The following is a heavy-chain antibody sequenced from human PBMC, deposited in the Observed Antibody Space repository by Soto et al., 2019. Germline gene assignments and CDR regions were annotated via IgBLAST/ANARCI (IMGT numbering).Heavy chain of an antibody. CDR1: GFTFSSYA. D-gene: IGHD3-10*01. CDR3: AKVSGRTSDDY. Sequence: GGSLRLSCAASGFTFSSYAMSWVRQAPGKGLEWVSAISGSGGSAYYADSVKGRFTISRDNSKNTLYLQMNSMRAEDTAVYYCAKVSGRTSDDYWGQGTLVTVSS. V-gene: IGHV3-23*01. J-gene: IGHJ4*02. CDR2: ISGSGGSA.